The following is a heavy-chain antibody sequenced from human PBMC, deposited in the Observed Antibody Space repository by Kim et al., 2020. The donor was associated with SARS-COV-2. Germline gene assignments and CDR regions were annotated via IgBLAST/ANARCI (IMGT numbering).Heavy chain of an antibody. CDR2: IAPDGSKD. CDR3: VKGSISGTPPFDY. J-gene: IGHJ4*02. Sequence: GGSLRLSCAASGFTFSRCGMHWFRQAPGKGLEWVAFIAPDGSKDYYADSVRGQFTISRDNSKHILYLQMDSLRVEDTAVYYCVKGSISGTPPFDYWGQGTLVTVSS. V-gene: IGHV3-30*02. CDR1: GFTFSRCG. D-gene: IGHD3-10*01.